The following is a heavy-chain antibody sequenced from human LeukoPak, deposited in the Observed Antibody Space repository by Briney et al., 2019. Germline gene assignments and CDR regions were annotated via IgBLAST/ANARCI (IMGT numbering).Heavy chain of an antibody. V-gene: IGHV3-53*01. D-gene: IGHD3-10*01. CDR1: GFTVSSNY. CDR2: IYSGGST. Sequence: GRSLRLSCAASGFTVSSNYMSWVRQAPGKGLEWVSVIYSGGSTYYADSVKGRFTISRDNSKNTLYLQMNSLRAEDTAVYYCARFPPHYYGSGLDVWGQGTTVTVSS. J-gene: IGHJ6*02. CDR3: ARFPPHYYGSGLDV.